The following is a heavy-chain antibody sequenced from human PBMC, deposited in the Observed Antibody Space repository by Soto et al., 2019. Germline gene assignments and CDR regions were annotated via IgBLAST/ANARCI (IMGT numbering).Heavy chain of an antibody. Sequence: ASVKVSCEASGGTVSSYAISGVRQAPGQGLEWMGRIIPILGIANYAQKFQGRVTITADKSPRTAYMELSSLRSEDTAVYYCAREVRRYSYGVLLPNYAMDTWGQGTTVTASS. CDR1: GGTVSSYA. CDR2: IIPILGIA. V-gene: IGHV1-69*04. CDR3: AREVRRYSYGVLLPNYAMDT. J-gene: IGHJ6*02. D-gene: IGHD5-18*01.